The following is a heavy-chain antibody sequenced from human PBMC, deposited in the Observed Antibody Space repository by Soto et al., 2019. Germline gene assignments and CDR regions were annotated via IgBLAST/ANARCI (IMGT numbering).Heavy chain of an antibody. V-gene: IGHV3-21*01. D-gene: IGHD3-3*01. CDR3: ASLDDFTDD. CDR1: LFSLRRHS. Sequence: LILSRATSLFSLRRHSMHWVRQAPGKGLEWVSSISSSSSYIYYADSVKGRFTISRDNANNSLYLQMNSLRAEDTAVYYCASLDDFTDDWGQGTLVTVSS. J-gene: IGHJ4*02. CDR2: ISSSSSYI.